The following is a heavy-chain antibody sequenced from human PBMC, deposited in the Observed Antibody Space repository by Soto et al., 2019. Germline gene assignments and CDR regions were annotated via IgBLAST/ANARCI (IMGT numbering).Heavy chain of an antibody. V-gene: IGHV3-33*01. CDR3: AREETGTFDC. D-gene: IGHD1-1*01. CDR1: GSTFSAYA. Sequence: QVRLVESGGDVVQPGTSLRLSCTVSGSTFSAYAMHWVRQALGKGLEWVAVIWYDGSNEDYADSVKGRFTISRDNSKNTLFLQMNSLRVEDTAVYYCAREETGTFDCWGQGTLVTVSS. CDR2: IWYDGSNE. J-gene: IGHJ4*02.